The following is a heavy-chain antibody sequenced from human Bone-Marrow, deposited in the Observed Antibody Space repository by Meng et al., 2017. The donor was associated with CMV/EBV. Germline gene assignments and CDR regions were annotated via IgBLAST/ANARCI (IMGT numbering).Heavy chain of an antibody. V-gene: IGHV1-69*04. Sequence: SVKVSCKASGYTFTGYYMHWVRQAPGQGLERMGRIIPILGIANYAQKFQGRVTITADKSTSTAYMELSSLRSEDTAVYYCARGSYSSSWYGDYYYYYGMDVWGQGTTVTVSS. CDR1: GYTFTGYY. D-gene: IGHD6-13*01. CDR3: ARGSYSSSWYGDYYYYYGMDV. J-gene: IGHJ6*02. CDR2: IIPILGIA.